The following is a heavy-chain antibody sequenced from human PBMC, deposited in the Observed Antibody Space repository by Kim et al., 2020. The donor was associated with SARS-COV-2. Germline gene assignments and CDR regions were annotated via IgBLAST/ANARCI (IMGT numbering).Heavy chain of an antibody. CDR2: INPKSAGT. CDR3: ARDFFEYGSRTYQDYYYYALDV. D-gene: IGHD3-10*01. V-gene: IGHV1-2*05. CDR1: GYTFTDYY. J-gene: IGHJ6*02. Sequence: ASVKVSCKTSGYTFTDYYIHWVRQAPGQGLEWMGRINPKSAGTKYAETFQGRVTLTRDTSISAAYMELTRLRSDDTGVYYCARDFFEYGSRTYQDYYYYALDVWGQGTTVSVSS.